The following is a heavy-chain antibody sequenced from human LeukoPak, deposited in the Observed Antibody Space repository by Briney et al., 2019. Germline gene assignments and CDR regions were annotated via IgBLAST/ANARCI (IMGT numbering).Heavy chain of an antibody. V-gene: IGHV3-23*01. J-gene: IGHJ4*02. CDR2: ISGSGGST. D-gene: IGHD6-19*01. Sequence: GRSLRLSCAASGFTFTTYEMNWVRQAPGKGLEWVSAISGSGGSTYYADSVKARFSISRDNSKSTVYLQMNSLRAEDTAVYYCAKTLSYSSGWVYWGQGTLVTVSS. CDR3: AKTLSYSSGWVY. CDR1: GFTFTTYE.